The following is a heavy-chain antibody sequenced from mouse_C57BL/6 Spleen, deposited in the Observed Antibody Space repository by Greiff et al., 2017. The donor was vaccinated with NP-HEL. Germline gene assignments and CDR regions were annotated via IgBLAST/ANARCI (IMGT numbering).Heavy chain of an antibody. CDR1: GYAFTNYL. CDR2: INPGSGGT. Sequence: VQLQQSGAELVRPGTSVKVSCKASGYAFTNYLIEWVKQRPGQGLEWIGVINPGSGGTNYNEKFKGKATLTADKSSSTAYMQLSSLTSEDSAVYFCARGTTVAPDVWGTGTTVTVSS. D-gene: IGHD1-1*01. V-gene: IGHV1-54*01. CDR3: ARGTTVAPDV. J-gene: IGHJ1*03.